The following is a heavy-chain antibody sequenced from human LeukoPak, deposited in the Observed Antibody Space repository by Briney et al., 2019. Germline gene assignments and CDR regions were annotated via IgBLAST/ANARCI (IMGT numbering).Heavy chain of an antibody. CDR1: GFTFSDFS. V-gene: IGHV3-11*04. D-gene: IGHD1-1*01. J-gene: IGHJ4*02. CDR2: IRSSGSTI. Sequence: GGSLRLSCAASGFTFSDFSISWIRQAPGKGLEWVSYIRSSGSTIYYADSVKGRFTIFRDNAKKSVDLQMNSLRAEDTAVYYCARDQDWNDRGGLDYWGQGTLVTVSS. CDR3: ARDQDWNDRGGLDY.